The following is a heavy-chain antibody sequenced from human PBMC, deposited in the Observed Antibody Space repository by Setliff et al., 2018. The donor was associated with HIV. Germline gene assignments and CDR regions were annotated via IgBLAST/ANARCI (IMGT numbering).Heavy chain of an antibody. CDR2: ISGSGGST. Sequence: GGSLRLSCAASGFTFSSYAMSWVRQAPGKGLEWVSTISGSGGSTYYADSVKGRFTISRDNSKNALYLQMNSLRAEDTAVYYCARAALRYCTSTSCPRVDAFDIWGQGTMVTVS. CDR3: ARAALRYCTSTSCPRVDAFDI. CDR1: GFTFSSYA. J-gene: IGHJ3*02. V-gene: IGHV3-23*01. D-gene: IGHD2-2*01.